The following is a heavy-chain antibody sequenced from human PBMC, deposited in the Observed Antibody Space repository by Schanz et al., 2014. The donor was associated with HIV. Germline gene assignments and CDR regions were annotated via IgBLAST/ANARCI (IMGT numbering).Heavy chain of an antibody. V-gene: IGHV3-23*01. Sequence: EVQLLESGGGLVLSGGPLRLSCAASGFSFSNSAMTWVRQAPGKGPEWVSAISGSGGSKYYADSVKGRFTISRDNSKNRVYLQVNSLRVEDTAVYYCARLLVTPFSYNYGLDVWGQGTTVTVSS. CDR2: ISGSGGSK. CDR3: ARLLVTPFSYNYGLDV. J-gene: IGHJ6*02. CDR1: GFSFSNSA. D-gene: IGHD2-21*02.